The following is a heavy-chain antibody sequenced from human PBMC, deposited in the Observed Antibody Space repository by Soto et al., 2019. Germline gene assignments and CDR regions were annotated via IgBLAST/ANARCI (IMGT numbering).Heavy chain of an antibody. CDR3: AKDPRVGATLNWFDP. CDR2: ISYDGSNK. Sequence: GGSLRLSCAASGFTFSSYGMHWVRQAPGKGLEWVAVISYDGSNKYYADSVKGRFTISRDNSKNTLYLQMNSLRAEDTAVYYCAKDPRVGATLNWFDPWAQGTLVNVSS. D-gene: IGHD1-26*01. V-gene: IGHV3-30*18. J-gene: IGHJ5*02. CDR1: GFTFSSYG.